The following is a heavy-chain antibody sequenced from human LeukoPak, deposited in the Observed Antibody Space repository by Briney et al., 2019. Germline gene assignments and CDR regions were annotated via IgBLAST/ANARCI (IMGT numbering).Heavy chain of an antibody. V-gene: IGHV3-7*05. CDR3: VAGTTY. Sequence: GGSLRLSCAASGFTFSNFWMTWVRQAPGKGLEWVAIIKQDGSQKYYVDSVKGRFTISRDNARNSLYLQMNTLRAEDTAVYWAVAGTTYWGQGTLVTVSS. CDR1: GFTFSNFW. D-gene: IGHD6-19*01. CDR2: IKQDGSQK. J-gene: IGHJ4*02.